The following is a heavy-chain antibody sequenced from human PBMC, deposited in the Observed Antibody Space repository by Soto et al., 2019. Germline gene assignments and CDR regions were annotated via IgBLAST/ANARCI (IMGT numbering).Heavy chain of an antibody. V-gene: IGHV5-10-1*01. J-gene: IGHJ4*02. CDR3: TRHTGYDSSLDY. CDR2: IDPSDSYT. CDR1: GYTFTGHW. D-gene: IGHD5-12*01. Sequence: GESLKISCQGSGYTFTGHWISWVRQMPGKGLEWMGRIDPSDSYTDYSPTVQGHVTMSADKSINTAYLQWSSLQASDTAVYYCTRHTGYDSSLDYWGQGALVTISS.